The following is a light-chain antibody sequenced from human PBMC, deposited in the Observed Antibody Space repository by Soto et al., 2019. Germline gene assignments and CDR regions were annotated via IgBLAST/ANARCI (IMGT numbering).Light chain of an antibody. J-gene: IGKJ4*01. CDR2: NAS. CDR3: QRYYSFPLT. V-gene: IGKV1-5*03. Sequence: DIQMTQSPSTLSASVGDRVAITCRASRNINNLLAWYQQKPGKAPKLLIYNASSLESGVPSRFSGSGSGTAFTLTISSLQPDDFATYYCQRYYSFPLTFGGGTKVEIK. CDR1: RNINNL.